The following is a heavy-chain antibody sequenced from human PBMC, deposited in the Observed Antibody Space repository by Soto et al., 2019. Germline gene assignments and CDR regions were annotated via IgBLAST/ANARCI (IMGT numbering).Heavy chain of an antibody. J-gene: IGHJ4*02. Sequence: QVQLVQSGPEVKKPGASVKVSCKASGYTFTNYGFNWVRQAPGQGLEWMGWISAYNGHTKYSQIFQARVIMTTDTSTSTAYMELRSLTSDDTAVYSCAREGAGTNPLGYGGQGTLFTVSS. CDR2: ISAYNGHT. CDR1: GYTFTNYG. D-gene: IGHD2-8*01. CDR3: AREGAGTNPLGY. V-gene: IGHV1-18*01.